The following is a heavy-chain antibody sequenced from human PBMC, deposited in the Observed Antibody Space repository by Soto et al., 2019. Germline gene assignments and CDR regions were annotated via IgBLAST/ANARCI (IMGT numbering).Heavy chain of an antibody. J-gene: IGHJ3*02. CDR3: AREEVLRPHDAFDI. CDR1: GFTFSSYW. CDR2: IKQDGSEK. V-gene: IGHV3-7*03. Sequence: GGSLRLSCAASGFTFSSYWMSWVRQAPGKGLEWVANIKQDGSEKYYVDSVKGRFTISRDNAKNSLYLQMNSLRAEDTAVYYCAREEVLRPHDAFDIWGQGTMVTVSS. D-gene: IGHD2-8*02.